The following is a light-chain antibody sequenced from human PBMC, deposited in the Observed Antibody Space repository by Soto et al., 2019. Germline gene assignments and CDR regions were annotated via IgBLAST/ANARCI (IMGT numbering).Light chain of an antibody. CDR1: QSVSSY. V-gene: IGKV3-11*01. CDR2: DAS. Sequence: EIVLTQSPATLSLSPGERATLSCRASQSVSSYLAWYQQKPGQAPRLLIYDASNRATGIPARFSGSGSGTDFTLTISSLEPEDFGIYYCQQSYATVRTFGGGTKVDIK. CDR3: QQSYATVRT. J-gene: IGKJ4*01.